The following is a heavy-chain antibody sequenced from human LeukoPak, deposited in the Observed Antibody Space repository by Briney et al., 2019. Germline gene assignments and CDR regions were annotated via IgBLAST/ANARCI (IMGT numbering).Heavy chain of an antibody. CDR1: GFTFSSYG. V-gene: IGHV3-30*02. CDR3: AKAIQIYGMDV. J-gene: IGHJ6*02. Sequence: PGGSLRLSCAASGFTFSSYGMHWVRQAPGKGLEWVAVIWYDGSNKYYADSVKGRFTISRDNSKNTLYLQMNSLRAEDTAVYYCAKAIQIYGMDVWGQGTTVTVSS. CDR2: IWYDGSNK. D-gene: IGHD5-18*01.